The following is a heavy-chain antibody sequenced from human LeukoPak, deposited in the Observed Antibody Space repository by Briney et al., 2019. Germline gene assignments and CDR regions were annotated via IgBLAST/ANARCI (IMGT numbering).Heavy chain of an antibody. CDR2: IIPIFGTA. J-gene: IGHJ3*02. V-gene: IGHV1-69*13. D-gene: IGHD1-1*01. Sequence: SVKVSCKASGGTFSSYAISWVRQAPGQGLEWMGGIIPIFGTANYAQKFQGRVTITADESTSTAYMELSGLRSEDTAVYYCARYHNGYDAFDIWGQGTMVTVSS. CDR1: GGTFSSYA. CDR3: ARYHNGYDAFDI.